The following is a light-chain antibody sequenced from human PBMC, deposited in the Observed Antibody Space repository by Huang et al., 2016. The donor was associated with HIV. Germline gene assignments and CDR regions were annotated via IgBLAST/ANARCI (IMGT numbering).Light chain of an antibody. Sequence: EIVLTQSPATLSLSPGERATLSCRASQSVSTYLAWYQQKPGQAPRLLIYGASTRATGIPARFSGSGSGTEFTLTISSLQSEDFAVYYCQHYNNWPYTFGQGTKLEI. CDR3: QHYNNWPYT. J-gene: IGKJ2*01. V-gene: IGKV3-15*01. CDR1: QSVSTY. CDR2: GAS.